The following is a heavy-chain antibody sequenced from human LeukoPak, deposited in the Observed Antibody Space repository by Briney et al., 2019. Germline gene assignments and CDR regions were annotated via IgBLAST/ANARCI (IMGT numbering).Heavy chain of an antibody. CDR3: ARDPDKDYYDSSGYPLGMDV. V-gene: IGHV3-74*01. J-gene: IGHJ6*02. CDR2: INGDGSST. CDR1: GFXFSSYW. Sequence: PGGSLRLSCAASGFXFSSYWIHWVRQAPGKGLVWVSRINGDGSSTTYADSVEGRFTISRDNAKNSLYLQMNSLRAEDTAVYYCARDPDKDYYDSSGYPLGMDVWGQGTTVTVSS. D-gene: IGHD3-22*01.